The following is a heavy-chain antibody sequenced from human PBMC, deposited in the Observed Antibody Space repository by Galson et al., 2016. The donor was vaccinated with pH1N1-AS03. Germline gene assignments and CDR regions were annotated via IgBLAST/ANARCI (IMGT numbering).Heavy chain of an antibody. CDR3: TARDHGDDLVDS. D-gene: IGHD2-21*02. CDR1: GYTFTDYY. Sequence: VKVSCKVSGYTFTDYYIHWVRQALGQGLEWVALVDPENGETIYAEKFQGKVTVTADTSADTAYMGLNSLRSDDTAVYYCTARDHGDDLVDSWGQGTLVTVSS. CDR2: VDPENGET. V-gene: IGHV1-69-2*01. J-gene: IGHJ4*02.